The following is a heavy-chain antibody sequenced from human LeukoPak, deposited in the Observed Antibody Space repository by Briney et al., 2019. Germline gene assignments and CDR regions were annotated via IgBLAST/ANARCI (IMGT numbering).Heavy chain of an antibody. V-gene: IGHV3-21*01. CDR3: ARDRGEWLLSANYYYYMDV. Sequence: GGSLRLSCAASGFTFSSYNMNWVRQAPGKGLEWVSYISSSSSYKYYADSVKGRFTISRDNAKNSLYLQMDSLRAEDTAVYYCARDRGEWLLSANYYYYMDVWGKGTTVTVSS. CDR2: ISSSSSYK. D-gene: IGHD3-3*01. CDR1: GFTFSSYN. J-gene: IGHJ6*03.